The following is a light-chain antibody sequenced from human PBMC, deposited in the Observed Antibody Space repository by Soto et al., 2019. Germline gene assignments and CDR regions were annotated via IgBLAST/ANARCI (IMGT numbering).Light chain of an antibody. V-gene: IGLV1-44*01. CDR1: SSNIGSHV. CDR2: NNN. J-gene: IGLJ3*02. Sequence: QAVLTQPPSASGTPGQRVTISCSGSSSNIGSHVVYWYQQLAGTAPKLLMYNNNQRPSGVPDRLSGSKSGTSASLVISGLQSEDAADYYCAVWDDSLDGWVFGGGTKVTVL. CDR3: AVWDDSLDGWV.